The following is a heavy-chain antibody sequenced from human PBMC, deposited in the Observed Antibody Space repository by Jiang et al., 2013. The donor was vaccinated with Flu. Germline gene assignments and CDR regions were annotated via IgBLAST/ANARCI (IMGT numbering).Heavy chain of an antibody. V-gene: IGHV1-2*04. CDR3: ARVQTGTGAFDI. D-gene: IGHD1-1*01. Sequence: SGAEVKKPGASVKVSCKASGYTFSGFYIHWVRQAPGQGLEWMGWINPDSGGTSYAQKFQDWVTMTRDTSINTAYMELSRLRSDDTAVYYCARVQTGTGAFDIWGQGTVVTVSS. J-gene: IGHJ3*02. CDR2: INPDSGGT. CDR1: GYTFSGFY.